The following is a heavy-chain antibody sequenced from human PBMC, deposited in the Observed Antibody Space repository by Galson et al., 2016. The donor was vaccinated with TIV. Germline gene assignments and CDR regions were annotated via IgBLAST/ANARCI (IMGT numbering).Heavy chain of an antibody. V-gene: IGHV2-70*11. CDR2: IDWDDDK. CDR3: ARISGYYDSSGHYIPRSFDY. CDR1: GFSLNTDGMC. Sequence: PALVKPTQTLTLTCTFSGFSLNTDGMCVNWIRQPPGKALEWLARIDWDDDKSYTSSLKTSRTISKDTSKNQVVLTMTNMDPVDTATYYCARISGYYDSSGHYIPRSFDYWGQGTLVTVSS. J-gene: IGHJ4*02. D-gene: IGHD3-22*01.